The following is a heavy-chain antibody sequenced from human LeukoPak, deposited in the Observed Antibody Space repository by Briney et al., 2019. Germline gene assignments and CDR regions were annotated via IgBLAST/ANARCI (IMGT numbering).Heavy chain of an antibody. CDR3: ARDLFGYCSGGSCYSYSENWYFDL. D-gene: IGHD2-15*01. V-gene: IGHV4-39*07. CDR1: GGSISSSSYY. Sequence: PSETLSLTCTVSGGSISSSSYYWGWIRQPPGKGLEWIGSIYYSGGTYYNPSLKSRVTISVDTSKNQFSLKLSSVTAADTAVYYCARDLFGYCSGGSCYSYSENWYFDLWGRGTLVTVTS. CDR2: IYYSGGT. J-gene: IGHJ2*01.